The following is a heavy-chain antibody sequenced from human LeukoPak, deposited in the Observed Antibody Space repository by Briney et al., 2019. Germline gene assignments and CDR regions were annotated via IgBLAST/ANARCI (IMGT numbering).Heavy chain of an antibody. CDR1: GFTFSSYG. V-gene: IGHV3-30*02. CDR3: AAAIVVVPYYYYMDV. Sequence: GGSLRLSCAASGFTFSSYGMHWVRQAPGKGLEWVAFIRYDGSNKYYADSVKGRFTISRDNSKNTLYLQMNSLRAEDTAVYYCAAAIVVVPYYYYMDVWGKGTTVTISS. D-gene: IGHD2-15*01. CDR2: IRYDGSNK. J-gene: IGHJ6*03.